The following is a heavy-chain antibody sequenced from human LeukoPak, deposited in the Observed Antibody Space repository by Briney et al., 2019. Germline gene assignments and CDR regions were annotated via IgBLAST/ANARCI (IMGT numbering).Heavy chain of an antibody. V-gene: IGHV3-53*01. CDR1: GFTVSSNY. J-gene: IGHJ3*02. CDR2: IYSGGST. CDR3: ASSVGCSYGYMGAFDI. Sequence: GGSLRLSCAASGFTVSSNYMNWVRQAPGKGLEWVSVIYSGGSTYYADSVKGRFTISRDNSKNTLYLQMNSLRAEDTAVYYCASSVGCSYGYMGAFDIWGQGTMVTVSS. D-gene: IGHD5-18*01.